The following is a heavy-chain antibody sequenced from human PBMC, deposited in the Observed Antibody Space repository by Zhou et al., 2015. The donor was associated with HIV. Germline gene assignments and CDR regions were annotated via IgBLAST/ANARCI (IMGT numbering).Heavy chain of an antibody. Sequence: EVQLVESGGGLVQPGRSLRLSCAASGFTFDDYAMHWVRQAPGKGLEWVSGISWNSGSIGYADSVKGRFTISRDNAKNSLYLQMNSLRAEDTALYYCAKGSSRILTGYAFFDYWGQGTLVTVSS. J-gene: IGHJ4*02. CDR3: AKGSSRILTGYAFFDY. D-gene: IGHD3-9*01. CDR1: GFTFDDYA. CDR2: ISWNSGSI. V-gene: IGHV3-9*01.